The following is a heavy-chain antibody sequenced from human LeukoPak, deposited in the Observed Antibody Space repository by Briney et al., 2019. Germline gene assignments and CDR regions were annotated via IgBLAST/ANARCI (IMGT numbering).Heavy chain of an antibody. D-gene: IGHD6-13*01. Sequence: KAGGSLRLSCAASGFTFSDYYMSWIRQAPGKGLEWVSYISSSGSTIYYADSVKGRFTISRDNSKNTLYLQMNSLRAEDTAVYYCARSGSGIAAAEGWFDPWGQGTLVTVSS. J-gene: IGHJ5*02. CDR1: GFTFSDYY. CDR2: ISSSGSTI. V-gene: IGHV3-11*01. CDR3: ARSGSGIAAAEGWFDP.